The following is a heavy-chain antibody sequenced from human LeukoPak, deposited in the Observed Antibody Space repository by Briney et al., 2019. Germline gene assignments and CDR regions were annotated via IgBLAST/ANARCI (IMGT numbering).Heavy chain of an antibody. Sequence: GGSLRLSCAASGFTLSNYWMYWVRQAPGKGLVWVSYINGDGSVTSDADSVKGRFTISRDNAKNTLYLQMDSLRAEDTAVYYCARDGRKDALDIWGQGTMVTVSS. D-gene: IGHD2-15*01. V-gene: IGHV3-74*01. CDR2: INGDGSVT. CDR1: GFTLSNYW. J-gene: IGHJ3*02. CDR3: ARDGRKDALDI.